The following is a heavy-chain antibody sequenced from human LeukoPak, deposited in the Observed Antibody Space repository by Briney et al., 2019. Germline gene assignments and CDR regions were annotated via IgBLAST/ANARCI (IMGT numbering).Heavy chain of an antibody. Sequence: GGSLRLSCVASDFTFDFYWMTWVRQAPGKGLEWLANILPDGSQKYYVDSVKGRFTVSRDNSKNTLYLQMNSLRPEDTAVYYCAKDRHYGSGSPAAHWGQGTLVTVSS. V-gene: IGHV3-7*01. J-gene: IGHJ4*02. CDR1: DFTFDFYW. D-gene: IGHD3-10*01. CDR2: ILPDGSQK. CDR3: AKDRHYGSGSPAAH.